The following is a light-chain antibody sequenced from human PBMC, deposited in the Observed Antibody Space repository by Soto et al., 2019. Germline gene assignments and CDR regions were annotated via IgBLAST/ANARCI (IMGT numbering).Light chain of an antibody. J-gene: IGKJ4*01. CDR3: QQRSNWPLT. V-gene: IGKV3-11*01. Sequence: EIVLRLSPATLSLSPGERATLSCRASQSVSSYLAWYQQKPGQAPRLLIYDASNRATGIPARFSGSGSGTDVTLTISSLEPEDFAVYYCQQRSNWPLTFGGGTKVEIK. CDR1: QSVSSY. CDR2: DAS.